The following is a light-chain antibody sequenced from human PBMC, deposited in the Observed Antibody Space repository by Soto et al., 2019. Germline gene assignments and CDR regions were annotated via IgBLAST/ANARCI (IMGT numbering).Light chain of an antibody. Sequence: EIVLTQSPATLSLSPGERATISCRASQSVSSYLAWYQQKPGQAPRLLISDASNRATGIPARFSGSGSGTDLTLTVSSLESEDFAVYYCQQRRDWPLTFGGGTKVEI. CDR1: QSVSSY. CDR2: DAS. V-gene: IGKV3-11*01. CDR3: QQRRDWPLT. J-gene: IGKJ4*01.